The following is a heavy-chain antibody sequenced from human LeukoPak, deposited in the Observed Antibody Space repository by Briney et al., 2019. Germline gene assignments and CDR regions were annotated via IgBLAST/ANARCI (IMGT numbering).Heavy chain of an antibody. CDR3: AREGVGYCGGDCYRFDY. V-gene: IGHV1-69*01. CDR2: IIPIFGTA. Sequence: SVMVSCKASGGTFSSYAISWVRQAPGQGLEWMGGIIPIFGTANYAQKFQGRVTITADESTSTAYMELSSLRSEDTAVYYCAREGVGYCGGDCYRFDYWGQGTLVTVSS. D-gene: IGHD2-21*01. J-gene: IGHJ4*02. CDR1: GGTFSSYA.